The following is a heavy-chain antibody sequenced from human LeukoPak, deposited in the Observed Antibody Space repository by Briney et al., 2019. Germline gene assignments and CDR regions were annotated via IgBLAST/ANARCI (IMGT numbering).Heavy chain of an antibody. CDR3: ARDERPVEMATISIDY. CDR1: GGTFTSYA. CDR2: IIPILGIA. J-gene: IGHJ4*02. Sequence: GASVKVSCKASGGTFTSYAISWARQAPGRGLEWMGRIIPILGIANYAQKFQGRVTITADKSTSTAYMELSSLRSEDTAVYYCARDERPVEMATISIDYWGQGTLVTVSS. D-gene: IGHD5-24*01. V-gene: IGHV1-69*04.